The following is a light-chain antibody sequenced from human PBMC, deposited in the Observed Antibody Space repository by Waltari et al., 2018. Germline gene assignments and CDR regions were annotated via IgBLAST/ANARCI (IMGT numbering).Light chain of an antibody. Sequence: EIALTQSPGTLSLSPGERATIPCSASQTITGSWLTWYQRKPGQAPRLLIYCASIRATGIPVRFSGSGSGTDFTLTISRLEPEDFAVYYCQQYDGSSVTFGGGTKVEVK. CDR1: QTITGSW. V-gene: IGKV3-20*01. J-gene: IGKJ4*01. CDR3: QQYDGSSVT. CDR2: CAS.